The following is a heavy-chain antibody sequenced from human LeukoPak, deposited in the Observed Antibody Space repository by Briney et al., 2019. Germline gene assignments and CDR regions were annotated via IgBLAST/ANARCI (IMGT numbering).Heavy chain of an antibody. CDR1: GFTFSSYA. Sequence: GGSLRLSCAASGFTFSSYAMSWVSQAPGKGLEWVSAISGSGGSTYYADSVKGRFTISRDNSKNTLYLQMNSLRAQDTAVYYCAKDPNYYDSSAHAYWGQGTLVTVSS. CDR3: AKDPNYYDSSAHAY. D-gene: IGHD3-22*01. V-gene: IGHV3-23*01. CDR2: ISGSGGST. J-gene: IGHJ4*02.